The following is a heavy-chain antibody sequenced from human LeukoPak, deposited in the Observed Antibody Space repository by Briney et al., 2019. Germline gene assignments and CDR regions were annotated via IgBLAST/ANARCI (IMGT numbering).Heavy chain of an antibody. CDR1: GFTVSSNY. CDR3: ARAGWIQLWGSPYYMDV. Sequence: GGSLRLSCAASGFTVSSNYMSWVRQAPGKGLEWVSVIYSGGSTYYADSVKGRFTISRDNSKNTLYLQMNSLRAEDTAVYYCARAGWIQLWGSPYYMDVWGKGTTVTVSS. CDR2: IYSGGST. V-gene: IGHV3-53*01. D-gene: IGHD5-18*01. J-gene: IGHJ6*03.